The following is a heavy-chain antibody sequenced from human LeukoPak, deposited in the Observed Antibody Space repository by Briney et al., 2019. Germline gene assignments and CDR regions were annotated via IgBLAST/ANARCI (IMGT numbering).Heavy chain of an antibody. V-gene: IGHV1-8*01. Sequence: GASVKVSCKASGYTFTSYDINWVRQATGQGLEWMGWMNPNSGNTGCAQKFQGRVTMTRNTSISTAYMELSSLRSEDTAVYYCARGRGYDSSGQYYFDYWGQGTLVTVSS. J-gene: IGHJ4*02. CDR1: GYTFTSYD. CDR3: ARGRGYDSSGQYYFDY. D-gene: IGHD3-22*01. CDR2: MNPNSGNT.